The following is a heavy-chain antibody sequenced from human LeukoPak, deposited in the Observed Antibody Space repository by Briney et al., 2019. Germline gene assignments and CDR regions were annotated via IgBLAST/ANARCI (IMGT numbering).Heavy chain of an antibody. Sequence: GGSLRLSCAASGFTFSSYGMHWVRQAPGKGLEGVAFIRYDGSNKYYADSVKGGFTISRDNYKKTLYMEMNSLRAEDTAVYYCAKDSRYYDFWSGYSFDAFDIWGQGTMVTVSS. CDR2: IRYDGSNK. J-gene: IGHJ3*02. CDR3: AKDSRYYDFWSGYSFDAFDI. CDR1: GFTFSSYG. D-gene: IGHD3-3*01. V-gene: IGHV3-30*02.